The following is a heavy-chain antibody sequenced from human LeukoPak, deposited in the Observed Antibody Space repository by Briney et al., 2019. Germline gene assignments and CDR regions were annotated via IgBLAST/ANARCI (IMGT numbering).Heavy chain of an antibody. D-gene: IGHD2-21*02. CDR1: GHSFSNYW. V-gene: IGHV5-51*01. Sequence: GESLKITCRASGHSFSNYWIGWVRQMPGKGLEWMGIIYPGDSDTRYSPSFQGQVTISADKSISTAYLQWSSLKASDTAMYYCARSWESRVVTAIATWFGPWGQGTLVTVSS. CDR3: ARSWESRVVTAIATWFGP. CDR2: IYPGDSDT. J-gene: IGHJ5*02.